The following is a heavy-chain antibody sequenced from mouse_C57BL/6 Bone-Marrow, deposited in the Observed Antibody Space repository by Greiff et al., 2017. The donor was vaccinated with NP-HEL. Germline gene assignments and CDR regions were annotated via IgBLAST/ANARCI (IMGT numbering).Heavy chain of an antibody. CDR1: GYSITSGYY. CDR3: ASVLE. Sequence: EVQLVESGPGLVKPSQSLSLTCSVTGYSITSGYYWNWIRQFPGNKLEWMGYISYDGSNNYNPSLKNRISITRDTSKNQFFLKLNSVTTEDTATYYCASVLEWGQGTTLTVSS. J-gene: IGHJ2*01. V-gene: IGHV3-6*01. CDR2: ISYDGSN.